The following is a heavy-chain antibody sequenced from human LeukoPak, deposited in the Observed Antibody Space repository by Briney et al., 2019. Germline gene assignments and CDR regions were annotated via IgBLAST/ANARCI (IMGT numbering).Heavy chain of an antibody. CDR3: ARDFIKYSGGYGFFDY. J-gene: IGHJ4*02. CDR1: AFSFSNYN. CDR2: ISFDGSNK. V-gene: IGHV3-30*19. D-gene: IGHD6-19*01. Sequence: GGSLRLSCAASAFSFSNYNMNWVRQAPGKGLEWVALISFDGSNKYYADSVKGRFTISRDNSKNTLYLQMHSLRTEDTAVYYCARDFIKYSGGYGFFDYWGQGTLVTVSS.